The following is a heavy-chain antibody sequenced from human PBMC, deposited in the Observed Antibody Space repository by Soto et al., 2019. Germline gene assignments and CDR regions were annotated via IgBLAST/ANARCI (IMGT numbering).Heavy chain of an antibody. J-gene: IGHJ5*02. CDR2: IYYSGST. CDR3: ARDRQTYDILTGYYMGWFDP. Sequence: QVQLQESGPGLVKPSETLSLTCTVSGGSVSSGSYYWSWIRQPPGKGLEWIGYIYYSGSTNYNPSFKSRFTIPVDTSKNQFSLKLSSVTAADTAVYYCARDRQTYDILTGYYMGWFDPWGQGTLVTVSS. CDR1: GGSVSSGSYY. D-gene: IGHD3-9*01. V-gene: IGHV4-61*01.